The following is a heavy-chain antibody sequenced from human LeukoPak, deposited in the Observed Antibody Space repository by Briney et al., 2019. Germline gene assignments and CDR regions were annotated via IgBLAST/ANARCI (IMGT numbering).Heavy chain of an antibody. CDR2: IYYSGST. CDR1: GGSISSSSYY. V-gene: IGHV4-39*07. D-gene: IGHD3-22*01. CDR3: AREIVVVNYYFDY. Sequence: PSETLSLTCTVSGGSISSSSYYWGWIRQPPGKGLKWIGSIYYSGSTYYNPSLKSRVTISVDTSKNQFSLKLSSVTAADTAVYYCAREIVVVNYYFDYWGQGTLVTVSS. J-gene: IGHJ4*02.